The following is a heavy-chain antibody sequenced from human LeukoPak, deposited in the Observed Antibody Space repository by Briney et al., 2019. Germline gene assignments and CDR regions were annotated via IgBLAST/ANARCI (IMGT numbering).Heavy chain of an antibody. CDR1: GFTFSDHY. Sequence: GGSLRLSCAASGFTFSDHYMDWVRRAPGKGLEWVGRTRNKANGYTTEYAESVKGRFTISRDDSRSSLYLQIDSLKTEDTAVYYCARNKGYGSSWTPFNSWGQGTLVTVSS. J-gene: IGHJ4*02. CDR3: ARNKGYGSSWTPFNS. D-gene: IGHD6-13*01. V-gene: IGHV3-72*01. CDR2: TRNKANGYTT.